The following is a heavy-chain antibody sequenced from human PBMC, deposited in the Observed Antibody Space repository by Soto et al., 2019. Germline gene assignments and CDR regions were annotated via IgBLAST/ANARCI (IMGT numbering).Heavy chain of an antibody. CDR3: ARAPTSRFDY. CDR1: GFTFSTFA. CDR2: ISSEGYNK. V-gene: IGHV3-30*03. J-gene: IGHJ4*02. Sequence: QVHLVESGGGVVQPGRSLRLSCAASGFTFSTFAMHWVRQAPGKGLEWVAAISSEGYNKYYRDSVRGRYTISRDNSRNTLYLEINSLRPDDTAVFFCARAPTSRFDYWGQGTLVTVSS.